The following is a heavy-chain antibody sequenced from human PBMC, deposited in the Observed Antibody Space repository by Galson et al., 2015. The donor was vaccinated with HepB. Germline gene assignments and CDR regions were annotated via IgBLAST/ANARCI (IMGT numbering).Heavy chain of an antibody. CDR1: GFTFSSYS. J-gene: IGHJ6*02. CDR2: ISNTSNTI. D-gene: IGHD2-21*01. V-gene: IGHV3-48*04. CDR3: ARPHRVVASPYYYGIDV. Sequence: SLRLSCAASGFTFSSYSMHWVRQAPGKGLEWVSYISNTSNTIHYADSVEGRFTISRDNAKNSLYLQMNSLRAEDTAVYYCARPHRVVASPYYYGIDVWGQGTTVTVSS.